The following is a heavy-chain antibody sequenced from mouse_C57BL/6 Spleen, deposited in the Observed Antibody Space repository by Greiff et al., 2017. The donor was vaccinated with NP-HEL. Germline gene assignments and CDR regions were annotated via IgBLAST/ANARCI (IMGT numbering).Heavy chain of an antibody. V-gene: IGHV1-54*01. J-gene: IGHJ2*01. Sequence: QVQLQQSGAELVRPGTSVKVSCKASGYAFTNYLIEWVKQRPGQGLEWIGVINPGSGGTNYNEKFKGKATLTADNSSSTAYMQLSSLTSEDSAVYFCAREGNYDYDAYYFDYWGQGTTLTVSS. CDR2: INPGSGGT. D-gene: IGHD2-4*01. CDR1: GYAFTNYL. CDR3: AREGNYDYDAYYFDY.